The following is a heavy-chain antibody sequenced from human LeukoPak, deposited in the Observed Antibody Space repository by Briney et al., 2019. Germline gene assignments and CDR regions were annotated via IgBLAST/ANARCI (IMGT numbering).Heavy chain of an antibody. J-gene: IGHJ4*02. CDR2: INHSGST. D-gene: IGHD2-2*01. V-gene: IGHV4-34*01. CDR1: GGSCSGYY. Sequence: PSETLSLTCAVYGGSCSGYYWSWIRQPPGRGLEWIGQINHSGSTNYNPSLKSRVTISVDTAKTQFSLKMSSVTAADTAVYYCATGRGYCSSTSCSTNFDYWGQGTPVTVSS. CDR3: ATGRGYCSSTSCSTNFDY.